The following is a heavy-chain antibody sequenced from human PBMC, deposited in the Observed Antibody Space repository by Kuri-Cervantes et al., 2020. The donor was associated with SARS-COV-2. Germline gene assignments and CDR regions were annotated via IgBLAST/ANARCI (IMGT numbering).Heavy chain of an antibody. V-gene: IGHV3-48*03. Sequence: GESLKISCAASGFTFSSYEMNWVRQAPGKGLEWVSYISSSGSTIYYADSVKGRFTISRDNSKNTLYLQMNSLRAEDTAVYYCAKDGYPYCGGDCYSDYWGQGTLVTVSS. CDR3: AKDGYPYCGGDCYSDY. CDR2: ISSSGSTI. J-gene: IGHJ4*02. CDR1: GFTFSSYE. D-gene: IGHD2-21*02.